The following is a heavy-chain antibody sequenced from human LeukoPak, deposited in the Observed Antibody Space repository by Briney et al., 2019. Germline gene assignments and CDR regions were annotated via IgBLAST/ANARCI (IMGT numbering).Heavy chain of an antibody. CDR2: IYYSGST. J-gene: IGHJ5*02. D-gene: IGHD2-15*01. CDR3: ARHEQVAAALWWFDP. CDR1: GGSISSGSYY. V-gene: IGHV4-39*01. Sequence: SETLSLTCTVSGGSISSGSYYWGWIRQPPGKGVEWIGSIYYSGSTYYNPSLKSRVTISVDTSKNQFSLKLSSVTAADTAVYYCARHEQVAAALWWFDPWGQGTLVTVSS.